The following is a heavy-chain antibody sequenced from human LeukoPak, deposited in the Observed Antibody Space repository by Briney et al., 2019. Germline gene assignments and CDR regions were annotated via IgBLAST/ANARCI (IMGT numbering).Heavy chain of an antibody. CDR2: INPSGGST. CDR1: GYTFTSYY. D-gene: IGHD7-27*01. CDR3: ARDSVFMGMDRNWFDP. Sequence: GASVKVSCKASGYTFTSYYMHWVRQAPGQGLEWMGIINPSGGSTSYAQKFQGRVTMTRDTSISTAYMELSRLRSDDTAVYYCARDSVFMGMDRNWFDPWGQGTLVTVSS. J-gene: IGHJ5*02. V-gene: IGHV1-46*01.